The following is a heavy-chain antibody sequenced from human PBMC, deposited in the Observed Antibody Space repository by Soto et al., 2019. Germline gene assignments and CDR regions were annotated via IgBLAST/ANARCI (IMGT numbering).Heavy chain of an antibody. D-gene: IGHD3-10*01. CDR2: ISWNSNSI. V-gene: IGHV3-9*01. CDR3: AKYENYGD. CDR1: GFTFDHYA. J-gene: IGHJ4*02. Sequence: QPGGSLRLSCAASGFTFDHYAMHWVRQAPGRGLEWVSGISWNSNSIAYADSVKGRFTISRDNAKKSLYLQMNSLRTEDTALYYCAKYENYGDWGQGTLVTVSS.